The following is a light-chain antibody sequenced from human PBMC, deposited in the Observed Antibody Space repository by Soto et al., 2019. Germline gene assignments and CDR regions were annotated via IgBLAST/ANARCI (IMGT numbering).Light chain of an antibody. CDR3: QQYNNWPL. CDR1: QSVSSN. J-gene: IGKJ3*01. Sequence: EIVMTQSPATLSVSPGERATLSCRASQSVSSNLAWYQQKPGQAPRLLIYGASTRVTGIPARCSGSGSGTEFTLTISSLQSEDFAVYYCQQYNNWPLFGPGTKVDIK. V-gene: IGKV3-15*01. CDR2: GAS.